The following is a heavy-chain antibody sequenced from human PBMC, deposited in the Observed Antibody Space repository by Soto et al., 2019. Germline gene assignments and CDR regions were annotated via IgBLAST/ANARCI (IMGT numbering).Heavy chain of an antibody. CDR2: ISGSNNNI. CDR1: GFTLSNYE. V-gene: IGHV3-48*03. D-gene: IGHD2-21*02. CDR3: ASERLCGADCYFFDN. Sequence: PGGSLTRFCAAYGFTLSNYEMNWVRQAPGKGLEWISKISGSNNNIYYADSVRGRFTISRDNAKNSLYLQMNSLRAEDTAIYYCASERLCGADCYFFDNWGQGTQVTVSS. J-gene: IGHJ4*02.